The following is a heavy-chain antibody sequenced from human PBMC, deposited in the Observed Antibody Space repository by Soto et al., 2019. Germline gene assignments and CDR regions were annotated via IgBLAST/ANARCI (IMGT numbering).Heavy chain of an antibody. CDR3: ARDLSGFFQH. V-gene: IGHV6-1*01. D-gene: IGHD3-3*02. CDR2: TYYRSKWYN. CDR1: GDSVFSNSAA. Sequence: QVQLQQSGPGLVKPSQTLSLTCAISGDSVFSNSAAWNWIRQSPSRGLEWLGRTYYRSKWYNDYAGSVRSRITINPDTSKNQFSLHPSAVTADDTAVYYCARDLSGFFQHWGLGTLVTVSS. J-gene: IGHJ1*01.